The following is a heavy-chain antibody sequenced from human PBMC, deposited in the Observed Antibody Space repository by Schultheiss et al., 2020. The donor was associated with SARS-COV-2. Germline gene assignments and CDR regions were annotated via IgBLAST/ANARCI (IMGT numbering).Heavy chain of an antibody. CDR3: ARDGNEGGDLYAFDI. D-gene: IGHD4-17*01. CDR1: GGSISSYY. J-gene: IGHJ3*02. V-gene: IGHV4-59*12. CDR2: IYYSGST. Sequence: SETLSLTCTVSGGSISSYYWSWIRQHPGKGLEWIGYIYYSGSTNYNPSLKSRVTISVDTSKNQFSLKLSSVTAADTAVYYCARDGNEGGDLYAFDIWGQGTTVTVSS.